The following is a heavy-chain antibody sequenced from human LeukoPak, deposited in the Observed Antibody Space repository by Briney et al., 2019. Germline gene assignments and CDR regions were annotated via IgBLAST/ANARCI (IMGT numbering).Heavy chain of an antibody. Sequence: GRSLRLSCAASGFTFSSYWMSWVRQAPGKGLEWVANIKQDGSEKYYVDSVKGRFTISRDNAKNSLYLQMNSLRAEDTAVYYCARARRFGEPVEYYFDYWGQGTLVTVSS. D-gene: IGHD3-10*01. CDR2: IKQDGSEK. V-gene: IGHV3-7*03. CDR3: ARARRFGEPVEYYFDY. CDR1: GFTFSSYW. J-gene: IGHJ4*02.